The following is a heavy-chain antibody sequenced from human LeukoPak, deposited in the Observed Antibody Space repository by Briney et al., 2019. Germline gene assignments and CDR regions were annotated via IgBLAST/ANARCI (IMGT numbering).Heavy chain of an antibody. CDR2: IIPIISTV. V-gene: IGHV1-69*13. D-gene: IGHD3-3*01. Sequence: SVKVSCKASGGTFNSYVISWVRQAPGQGLEWMGGIIPIISTVNFAQKFQGRVTITADESTSTVYMELSSLRSEDTAVYYCARRRFGAPYAFDIWGQGTMVTVSS. CDR3: ARRRFGAPYAFDI. CDR1: GGTFNSYV. J-gene: IGHJ3*02.